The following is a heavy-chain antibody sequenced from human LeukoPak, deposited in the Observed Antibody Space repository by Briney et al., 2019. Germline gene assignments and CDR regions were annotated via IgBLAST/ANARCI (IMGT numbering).Heavy chain of an antibody. CDR2: ISGSGGSA. J-gene: IGHJ4*02. CDR1: GFTFSSYD. D-gene: IGHD2-21*02. V-gene: IGHV3-23*01. Sequence: PGGSLRLSCAASGFTFSSYDMSWVRQAPGKGLEGVSYISGSGGSADYADSVKGRFTISRDNSNNTLYLQMNSLRAEDTAVYYCAKPAYCGGDCSTFYFDYWGQGALVTVSS. CDR3: AKPAYCGGDCSTFYFDY.